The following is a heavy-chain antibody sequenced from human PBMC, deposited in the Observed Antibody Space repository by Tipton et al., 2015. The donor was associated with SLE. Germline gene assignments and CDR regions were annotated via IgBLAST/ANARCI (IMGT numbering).Heavy chain of an antibody. V-gene: IGHV4-39*01. CDR2: IYYSGST. J-gene: IGHJ4*02. Sequence: TLSLTCTVSGGSISTSSYFWGWIRPPPGKGLEWIGNIYYSGSTYYNPSLKSRVTISVDTSKNQLSLELNSVTAADTALYYCARHADRIFGVPYWGQGTLVTVSS. CDR1: GGSISTSSYF. D-gene: IGHD3-3*02. CDR3: ARHADRIFGVPY.